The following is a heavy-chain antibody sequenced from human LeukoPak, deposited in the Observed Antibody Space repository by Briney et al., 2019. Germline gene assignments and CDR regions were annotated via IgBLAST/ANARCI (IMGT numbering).Heavy chain of an antibody. CDR3: ARDTYSSGWPAPTYAFDI. CDR2: IYHSGST. J-gene: IGHJ3*02. V-gene: IGHV4-38-2*02. Sequence: PSETLSLTCTVSGYSISDGFYWDWIRQTPGQGLEWIGSIYHSGSTYYNPSLKSRVTISVDTSKNQFSLKLSSVTAADTAVYYCARDTYSSGWPAPTYAFDIWGQGTMVTVSS. D-gene: IGHD6-19*01. CDR1: GYSISDGFY.